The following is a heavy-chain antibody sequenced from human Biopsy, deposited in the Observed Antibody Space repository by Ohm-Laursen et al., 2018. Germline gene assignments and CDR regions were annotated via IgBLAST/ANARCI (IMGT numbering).Heavy chain of an antibody. D-gene: IGHD4-23*01. CDR3: ARGSNEYGGLYFPH. V-gene: IGHV4-59*11. J-gene: IGHJ1*01. Sequence: GTLSLTCTVSGGPFTGHYWSWIRQPPGKGLEWIGHISYTGYTSYKSSLKSRVTISSDTSRKHFSLRLTSLAAADTAVYYCARGSNEYGGLYFPHWGQGTLVTVSS. CDR1: GGPFTGHY. CDR2: ISYTGYT.